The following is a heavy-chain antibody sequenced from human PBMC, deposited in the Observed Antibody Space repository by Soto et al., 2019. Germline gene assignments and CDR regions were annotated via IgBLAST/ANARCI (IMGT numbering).Heavy chain of an antibody. J-gene: IGHJ4*02. CDR2: INTYNGMT. CDR3: AKSPRGEMATD. CDR1: GYTFINYH. Sequence: QVQLVQSGGEVKKPGASVTVSCKASGYTFINYHITWVRQAPGQGLEWMAWINTYNGMTDYAQRFQGRVTMTRDISTSTAYMELRNLGSDDPDVYFCAKSPRGEMATDWGQGTLVTVSS. V-gene: IGHV1-18*01. D-gene: IGHD5-12*01.